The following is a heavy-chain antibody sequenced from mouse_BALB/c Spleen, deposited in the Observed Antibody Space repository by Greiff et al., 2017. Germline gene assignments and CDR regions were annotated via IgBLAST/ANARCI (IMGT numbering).Heavy chain of an antibody. CDR1: GDSITSGY. Sequence: EVQLQESGPSLVKPSQTLSLTCSVTGDSITSGYWNWIRKFPGNKLEYMGYISYSGSTYYNPSLKSRISITRDTSKNQYYLQLNSVTTEDTATYYCARYSYGPYYAMDYWGQGTSVTVSS. V-gene: IGHV3-8*02. CDR2: ISYSGST. D-gene: IGHD1-1*02. CDR3: ARYSYGPYYAMDY. J-gene: IGHJ4*01.